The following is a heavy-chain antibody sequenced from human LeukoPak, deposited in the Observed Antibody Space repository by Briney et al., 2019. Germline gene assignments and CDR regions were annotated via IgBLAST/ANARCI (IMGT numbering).Heavy chain of an antibody. V-gene: IGHV4-59*01. Sequence: SETPSLTCTVSGGSISSYYWSWIRQPPGKGLEWIGYIYYSGSTNYNPSLKSRVTISVDTSKNQFSLKLSSVTAADTAVYYCARGSGWYEIEYWGQGTLVTVSS. CDR1: GGSISSYY. CDR2: IYYSGST. D-gene: IGHD6-19*01. CDR3: ARGSGWYEIEY. J-gene: IGHJ4*02.